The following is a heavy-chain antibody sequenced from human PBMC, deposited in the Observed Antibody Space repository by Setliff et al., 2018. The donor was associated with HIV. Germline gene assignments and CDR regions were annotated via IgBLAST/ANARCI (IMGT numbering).Heavy chain of an antibody. V-gene: IGHV4-39*01. Sequence: SETLSLTCAVSGGSISSSSYYWGWIRQPPGKGLEWIGSIYYSGSTYYNPSLKSRVTISVDTSKNQFSLKLSSVTAADTAVYYCARLRREEQWLVRGWFDPWGQGTLVTVSS. CDR1: GGSISSSSYY. CDR2: IYYSGST. CDR3: ARLRREEQWLVRGWFDP. D-gene: IGHD6-19*01. J-gene: IGHJ5*02.